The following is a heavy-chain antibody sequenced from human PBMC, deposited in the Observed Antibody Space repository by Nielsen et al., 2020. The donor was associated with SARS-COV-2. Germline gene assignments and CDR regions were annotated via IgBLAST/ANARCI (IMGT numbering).Heavy chain of an antibody. J-gene: IGHJ6*03. V-gene: IGHV3-7*01. CDR2: IKQDGSEK. CDR1: GFTFSSYW. Sequence: GESLKISCAASGFTFSSYWMSWVRQAPGKGLEWVANIKQDGSEKYYADSVKGRFTISRDNSKNTLYLQMNSLRAEDTAVYYCARDLLEQWLGYYYYYMDVWGKGTTVTVSS. CDR3: ARDLLEQWLGYYYYYMDV. D-gene: IGHD6-19*01.